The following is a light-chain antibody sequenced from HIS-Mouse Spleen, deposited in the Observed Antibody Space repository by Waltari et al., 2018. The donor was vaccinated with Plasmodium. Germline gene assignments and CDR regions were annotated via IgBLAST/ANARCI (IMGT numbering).Light chain of an antibody. CDR3: LLYYGGALV. J-gene: IGLJ2*01. CDR1: TGAVTSGYY. Sequence: QTVVTQEPSLTVSPGGTVTLPCASSTGAVTSGYYPNWFQQKPGQAPRALIYSTSNKHPWTPARFSGSLLGGKAALTLSGVQPEDEAEYYCLLYYGGALVFGGGTKLTVL. V-gene: IGLV7-43*01. CDR2: STS.